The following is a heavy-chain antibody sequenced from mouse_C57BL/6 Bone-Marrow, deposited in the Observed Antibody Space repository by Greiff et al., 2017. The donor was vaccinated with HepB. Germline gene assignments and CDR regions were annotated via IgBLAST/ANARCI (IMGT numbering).Heavy chain of an antibody. J-gene: IGHJ4*01. CDR2: IHPNSGST. CDR3: AKGGFMITKRYYAMDY. V-gene: IGHV1-64*01. CDR1: GYTFTSYW. Sequence: QVQLKQPGAELVKPGASVKLSCKASGYTFTSYWMHWVKQRPGQGLEWIGMIHPNSGSTNYNEKFKSKATLTVDKSSSTAYMQLSSLTSEDSAVYYCAKGGFMITKRYYAMDYWGQGTSVTVSS. D-gene: IGHD2-4*01.